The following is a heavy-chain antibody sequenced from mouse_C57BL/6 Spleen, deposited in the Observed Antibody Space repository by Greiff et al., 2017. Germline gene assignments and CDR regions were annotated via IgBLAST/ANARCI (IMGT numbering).Heavy chain of an antibody. CDR3: ARSELGRGLAY. CDR2: IDPSDSYT. CDR1: GYTFTSYW. J-gene: IGHJ3*01. Sequence: QVQLQQPGAELVKPGASVKLSCKASGYTFTSYWIQWVKQRPGQGLEWIGEIDPSDSYTNYNQKFKGKATLTVDTSSSTAYMQLSSLTSEDSAVYYCARSELGRGLAYWGQGTLVTVSA. D-gene: IGHD4-1*01. V-gene: IGHV1-50*01.